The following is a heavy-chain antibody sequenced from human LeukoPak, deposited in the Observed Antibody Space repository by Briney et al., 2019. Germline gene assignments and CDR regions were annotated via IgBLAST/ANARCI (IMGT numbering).Heavy chain of an antibody. V-gene: IGHV3-23*01. D-gene: IGHD2-15*01. CDR1: GFTFSSYG. CDR3: AKEVGYCSGGSCYSGYYFDY. J-gene: IGHJ4*02. CDR2: ISGSGGST. Sequence: GGSLRLSCAASGFTFSSYGMSWVRQAPGKGLEWVSAISGSGGSTYYADSVKGRFTISRDNSKNTLYLQMNSLRAEDTAVYYCAKEVGYCSGGSCYSGYYFDYWGQGTLVTVSS.